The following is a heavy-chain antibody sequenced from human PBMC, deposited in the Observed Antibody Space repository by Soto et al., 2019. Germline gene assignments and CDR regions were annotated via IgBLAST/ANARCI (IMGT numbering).Heavy chain of an antibody. CDR3: ARSVTMDRGVITPYYYYYMDV. J-gene: IGHJ6*03. CDR2: IYPGDSDT. CDR1: GYSFTSYW. D-gene: IGHD3-10*01. V-gene: IGHV5-51*01. Sequence: GESLKISCKGSGYSFTSYWIGWVRQMPGKGLEWMGIIYPGDSDTRYSPSFQGQVTISADKSISAAYLQWSSLKASDTAMYYCARSVTMDRGVITPYYYYYMDVWGKGTTVTVSS.